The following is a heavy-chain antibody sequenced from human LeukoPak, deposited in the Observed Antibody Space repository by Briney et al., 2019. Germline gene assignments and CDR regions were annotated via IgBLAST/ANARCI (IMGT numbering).Heavy chain of an antibody. CDR3: ARDSDYPDY. V-gene: IGHV3-33*01. D-gene: IGHD3-10*01. J-gene: IGHJ4*02. CDR1: GFTFSSYG. Sequence: QPGRSLRLSCAASGFTFSSYGMHWVRQAPGKGLEWVAVIWYDGSNKYYADSVKGRFTISRDNSRSTLYLQMNSLRAEDTAVYYCARDSDYPDYWGQGTLVTVSS. CDR2: IWYDGSNK.